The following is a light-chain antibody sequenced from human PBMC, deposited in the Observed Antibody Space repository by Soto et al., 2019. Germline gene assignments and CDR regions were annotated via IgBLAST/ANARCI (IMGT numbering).Light chain of an antibody. Sequence: DIVMTQSPDSLAVSLGERATINCKSSQSVLYSSNNKNYLAWYQQKTGQPPKLLIYWASTRESGVPDRFSGSGSGTDFTLTISSLQAQDVAVYYCQQYYSTYVTFGQGTKVEIK. J-gene: IGKJ1*01. CDR2: WAS. CDR1: QSVLYSSNNKNY. V-gene: IGKV4-1*01. CDR3: QQYYSTYVT.